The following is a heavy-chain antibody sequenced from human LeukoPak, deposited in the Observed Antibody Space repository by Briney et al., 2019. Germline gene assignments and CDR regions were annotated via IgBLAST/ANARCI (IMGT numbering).Heavy chain of an antibody. CDR2: IYFSGST. J-gene: IGHJ5*02. Sequence: SETLSLTCTVSGGSISSFYWSWFYWSWIRQPPGKGLEWIGYIYFSGSTNYNPSLKSRVTISVDTSKNQFSLKLSSVTAADTAVYYCARGGYSGYDYRWFNPWGQGTLVTVSS. D-gene: IGHD5-12*01. V-gene: IGHV4-61*08. CDR1: GGSISS. CDR3: ARGGYSGYDYRWFNP.